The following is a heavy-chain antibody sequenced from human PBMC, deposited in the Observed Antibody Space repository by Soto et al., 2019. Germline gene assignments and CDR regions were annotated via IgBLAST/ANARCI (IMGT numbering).Heavy chain of an antibody. D-gene: IGHD5-12*01. CDR3: ARDFGDGYALDY. CDR1: GFTFSSYG. V-gene: IGHV3-30*03. Sequence: GGSLRLSCAASGFTFSSYGIHWVRQAPGKGLEWVAVISYDGSNKYYADSVKGRFTISRYNSKNTLYLQMNSLRVEDTAVYYCARDFGDGYALDYWGQGTLVTVSS. CDR2: ISYDGSNK. J-gene: IGHJ4*02.